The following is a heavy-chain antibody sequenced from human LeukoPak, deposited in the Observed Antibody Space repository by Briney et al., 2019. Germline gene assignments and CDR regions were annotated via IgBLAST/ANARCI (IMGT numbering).Heavy chain of an antibody. CDR2: VYSGGNT. CDR3: ARDNYDI. CDR1: GFTVGSNY. Sequence: GGSLRLSCAASGFTVGSNYMCWVRQAPGKGLEWVSVVYSGGNTYYADSVKGRFTISRDDSKNTLFLQMNSLRAEDTAVYYCARDNYDIRGQGTLVTVSS. D-gene: IGHD3-9*01. J-gene: IGHJ4*02. V-gene: IGHV3-53*01.